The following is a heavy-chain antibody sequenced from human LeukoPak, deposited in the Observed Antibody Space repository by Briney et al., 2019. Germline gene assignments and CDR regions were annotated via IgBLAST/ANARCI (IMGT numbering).Heavy chain of an antibody. Sequence: SQTLSLTCAISGDSVSSNSAAWNWIRQSPSRGLEWLGRTYYRSKWYNDYAVSVKSRITINPDTSKNQFSLKLSSVTAADTAVYYCARGAFLTQPYSSSWRYYYYYMDVWGKGTTVTVSS. D-gene: IGHD6-13*01. CDR2: TYYRSKWYN. CDR1: GDSVSSNSAA. CDR3: ARGAFLTQPYSSSWRYYYYYMDV. J-gene: IGHJ6*03. V-gene: IGHV6-1*01.